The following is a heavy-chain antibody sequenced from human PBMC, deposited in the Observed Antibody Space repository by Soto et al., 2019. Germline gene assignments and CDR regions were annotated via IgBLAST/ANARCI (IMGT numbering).Heavy chain of an antibody. Sequence: QVQLQQWGAGLLKPSETLSLTCAVYGGSFSNYYWTWIRQPPGKGLEWIGEINLSLRTNYNPSLKSRVTMSLDTSKNQFSLKLTSVTAADTAVYYCAKGGGSLGSWGQGTLVTVSS. CDR2: INLSLRT. CDR1: GGSFSNYY. J-gene: IGHJ5*02. D-gene: IGHD3-16*01. V-gene: IGHV4-34*01. CDR3: AKGGGSLGS.